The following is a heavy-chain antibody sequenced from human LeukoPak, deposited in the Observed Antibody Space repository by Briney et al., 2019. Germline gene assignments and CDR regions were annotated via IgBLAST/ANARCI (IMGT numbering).Heavy chain of an antibody. CDR3: ARTWLVRGWFDP. D-gene: IGHD6-19*01. V-gene: IGHV4-61*03. CDR2: INHSGST. Sequence: SQTLSLTCTVSGGSVSSGGYYWSWIRQPPGKGLEWIGEINHSGSTNYNTSLKSRVTISLDTSKNHFSLKLSSVTAADTAVYYCARTWLVRGWFDPWGQGTLVTVSS. J-gene: IGHJ5*02. CDR1: GGSVSSGGYY.